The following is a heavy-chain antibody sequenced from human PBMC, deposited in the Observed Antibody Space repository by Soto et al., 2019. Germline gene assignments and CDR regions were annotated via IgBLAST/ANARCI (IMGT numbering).Heavy chain of an antibody. CDR3: ARAVDFWSGYSVFDY. CDR2: IYYSGST. D-gene: IGHD3-3*01. J-gene: IGHJ4*02. Sequence: SETLSLTCTVSGGSISSGGYYWSWIRQHPGKGLEWIGYIYYSGSTYYNPSLKSRVTISVDTSKNQFSLKLSSVTAADTAVYYCARAVDFWSGYSVFDYWGQGTLVTVSS. CDR1: GGSISSGGYY. V-gene: IGHV4-31*03.